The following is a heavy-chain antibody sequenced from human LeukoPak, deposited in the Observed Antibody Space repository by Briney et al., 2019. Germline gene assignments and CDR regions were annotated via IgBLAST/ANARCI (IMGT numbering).Heavy chain of an antibody. V-gene: IGHV4-34*01. CDR3: ARGRNPYYSGYDHPWFDP. CDR1: GGSFSGYY. J-gene: IGHJ5*02. Sequence: SETLSLTCAVYGGSFSGYYWSWIRQSPGKGLEWIGEINHSGSTNYNPSLKSRVTISVDTSKNQFSLKMSSVTAADTAMYYCARGRNPYYSGYDHPWFDPWGQGTLVTVSS. CDR2: INHSGST. D-gene: IGHD5-12*01.